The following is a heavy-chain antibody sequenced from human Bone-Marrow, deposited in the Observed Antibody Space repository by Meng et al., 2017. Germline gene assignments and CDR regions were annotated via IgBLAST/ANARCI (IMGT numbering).Heavy chain of an antibody. J-gene: IGHJ4*02. V-gene: IGHV1-18*01. CDR2: ISAYNGNT. CDR1: GYTFTSYG. Sequence: QVQLVQSGAEVKKPGASVKVSCKASGYTFTSYGISWVRQAPGQGLEWMGWISAYNGNTNYAQKLQGRVTMTTDTSTSTAYMELRSLRSDDTAVYYCARDPYYYDSSGYFPFDYWGQGTLVTVSS. D-gene: IGHD3-22*01. CDR3: ARDPYYYDSSGYFPFDY.